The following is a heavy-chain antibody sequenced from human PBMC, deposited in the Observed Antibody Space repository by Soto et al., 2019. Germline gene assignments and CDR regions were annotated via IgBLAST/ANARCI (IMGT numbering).Heavy chain of an antibody. V-gene: IGHV4-59*01. CDR2: IYYSGST. Sequence: PSETLSLTCTVSGGSISSYYWSWIRQPPGKGQEWIGYIYYSGSTNYNPSLKSRVTISVDTSKNQFSLKLSSVTAADTAVYYCARDRYSSSWQNWFEHWGQGTLFTVSS. D-gene: IGHD6-13*01. CDR3: ARDRYSSSWQNWFEH. CDR1: GGSISSYY. J-gene: IGHJ5*02.